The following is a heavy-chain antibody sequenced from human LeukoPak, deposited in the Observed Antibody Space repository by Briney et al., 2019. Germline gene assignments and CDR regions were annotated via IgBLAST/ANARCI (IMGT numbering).Heavy chain of an antibody. V-gene: IGHV4-59*01. CDR3: ARVHGDYWYFDL. Sequence: SETLSLACTVSGGSISSYYWSWIRQPPGKGLEWIGYIYYSGSTNYNPSLKSRVTISVDTSKNQFSQKLSSVTDADTAVYYCARVHGDYWYFDLWGRGTLVTVSS. CDR1: GGSISSYY. J-gene: IGHJ2*01. CDR2: IYYSGST. D-gene: IGHD4-17*01.